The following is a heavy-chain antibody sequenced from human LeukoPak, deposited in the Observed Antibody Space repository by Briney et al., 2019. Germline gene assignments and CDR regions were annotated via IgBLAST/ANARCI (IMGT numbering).Heavy chain of an antibody. D-gene: IGHD3-10*01. J-gene: IGHJ4*02. CDR2: IIPIFGTA. Sequence: ASVKVSCKASGGTFSSYAISWVRQAPGQGLEWMGGIIPIFGTANYAQKFQGRVAITADESTSAAYMELSSLRSEDTAVYYCARTPYYYGSGSLPTYWGQGTLDTVSS. V-gene: IGHV1-69*13. CDR1: GGTFSSYA. CDR3: ARTPYYYGSGSLPTY.